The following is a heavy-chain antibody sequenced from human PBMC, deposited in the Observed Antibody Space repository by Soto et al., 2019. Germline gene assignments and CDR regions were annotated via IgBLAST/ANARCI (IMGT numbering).Heavy chain of an antibody. CDR1: GFTFSSYA. CDR3: ARVYPLDYGDYGSFVDY. Sequence: QVPLVESGGGVVQPGRSLRLSCAASGFTFSSYAMHWVRQAPGKGLEWVAVISYDGSNKYYADSVKGRFTISRDNSKNTLYLQMNSLRAEDTAVYYCARVYPLDYGDYGSFVDYWGQGTLVTVSS. D-gene: IGHD4-17*01. CDR2: ISYDGSNK. J-gene: IGHJ4*02. V-gene: IGHV3-30-3*01.